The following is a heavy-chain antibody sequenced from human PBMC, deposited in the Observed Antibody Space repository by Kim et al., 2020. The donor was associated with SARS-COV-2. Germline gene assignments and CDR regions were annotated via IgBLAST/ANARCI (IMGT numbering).Heavy chain of an antibody. V-gene: IGHV3-23*01. Sequence: GGSLRLSCAASGFTFSSYAMSWVRQVPGKGLEWVSTISGGGGSTYYADSVKGRFTISRDNSKNTLYLQMNSLRDEDMAVYYCAKDRDSVLVEAASSPDHWGQGTLVTVSS. CDR3: AKDRDSVLVEAASSPDH. CDR2: ISGGGGST. J-gene: IGHJ4*02. D-gene: IGHD2-15*01. CDR1: GFTFSSYA.